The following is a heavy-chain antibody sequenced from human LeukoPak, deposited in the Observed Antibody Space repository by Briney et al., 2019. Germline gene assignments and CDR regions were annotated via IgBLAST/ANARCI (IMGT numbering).Heavy chain of an antibody. CDR1: GYTFTGYY. CDR3: ARVGYSSGWYLEDYFDY. D-gene: IGHD6-19*01. V-gene: IGHV1-2*02. CDR2: INPNSGGT. J-gene: IGHJ4*02. Sequence: GASVKVSCKASGYTFTGYYMHWVRQASGQGLEWMGWINPNSGGTNYAQKFQGRVTMTRDTSISTAYMELSRLRSDDMAVYYCARVGYSSGWYLEDYFDYWGQGTLVTVSS.